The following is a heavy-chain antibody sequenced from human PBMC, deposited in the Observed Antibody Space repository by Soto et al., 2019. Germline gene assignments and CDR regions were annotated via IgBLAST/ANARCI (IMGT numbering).Heavy chain of an antibody. CDR3: ARAGIAAAPFYGMDV. CDR1: GYSFTSYW. D-gene: IGHD6-13*01. CDR2: IYPGDSDT. J-gene: IGHJ6*02. V-gene: IGHV5-51*01. Sequence: PGESLKISCKGFGYSFTSYWIGWVRQMPGKGLEWIGIIYPGDSDTRYSPSFQGQVTISADKSISTAYLQWSSLKASDTAMYYCARAGIAAAPFYGMDVWGQGTTVTVSS.